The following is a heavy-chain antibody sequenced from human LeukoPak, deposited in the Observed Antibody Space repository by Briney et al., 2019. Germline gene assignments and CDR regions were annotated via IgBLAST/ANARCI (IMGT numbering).Heavy chain of an antibody. J-gene: IGHJ4*02. D-gene: IGHD2-2*01. CDR2: IYPGDSDT. Sequence: GESLKISCKGSGYSFPTYWIGWVRQMPGKGLEWMGIIYPGDSDTRYGPSFQGQVTISADKSISTAYLQWSSLKASDTAMYYCAWVSCSSTSCPFDYWGQGTLVTVSS. V-gene: IGHV5-51*01. CDR1: GYSFPTYW. CDR3: AWVSCSSTSCPFDY.